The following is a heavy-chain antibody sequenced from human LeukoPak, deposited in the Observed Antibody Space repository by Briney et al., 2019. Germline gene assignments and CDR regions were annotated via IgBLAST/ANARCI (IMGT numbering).Heavy chain of an antibody. Sequence: SETLSLTCAVSGYSISSGYYWGWIRQPPGKGLEWIGSIYHSGSTYYNPSLKSRVTISVDTSKNQFSLKLSSVTAADTAVYYCARHVSFDSSDYYYVVTYYFDYWGQGTLVTVSS. D-gene: IGHD3-22*01. CDR2: IYHSGST. CDR3: ARHVSFDSSDYYYVVTYYFDY. CDR1: GYSISSGYY. V-gene: IGHV4-38-2*01. J-gene: IGHJ4*02.